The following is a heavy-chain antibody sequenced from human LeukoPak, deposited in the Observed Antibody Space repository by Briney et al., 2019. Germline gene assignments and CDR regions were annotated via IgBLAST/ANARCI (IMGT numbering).Heavy chain of an antibody. CDR2: IYPGDSDT. CDR1: GYSFTSYW. Sequence: GESLKISCKGSGYSFTSYWIGWVRQTPGKGLEWMGIIYPGDSDTRYSPSFQGQVTISADKSISTAYLQWSSLKASDTAMYYCARSPNYYYSSGPVDYWGQGTLVTVSS. V-gene: IGHV5-51*01. D-gene: IGHD3-22*01. J-gene: IGHJ4*02. CDR3: ARSPNYYYSSGPVDY.